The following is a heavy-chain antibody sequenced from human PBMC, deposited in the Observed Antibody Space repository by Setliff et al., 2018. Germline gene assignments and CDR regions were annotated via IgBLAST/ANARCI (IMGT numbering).Heavy chain of an antibody. CDR2: INPSGGLT. J-gene: IGHJ3*02. Sequence: ASVKVSCKASGYSFSTYAMSWIRQAPGQGLEWMGIINPSGGLTRYAQKFQGRVTMTRDTSTGTVYMEVISLRSEDTAVYFCARDRFYNSWSGTSITAPHDAFDIWGQGTMVTVSS. CDR1: GYSFSTYA. D-gene: IGHD3-3*01. CDR3: ARDRFYNSWSGTSITAPHDAFDI. V-gene: IGHV1-46*03.